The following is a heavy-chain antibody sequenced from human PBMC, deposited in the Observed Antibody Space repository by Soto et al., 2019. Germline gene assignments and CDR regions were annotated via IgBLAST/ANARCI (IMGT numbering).Heavy chain of an antibody. Sequence: QVQLVQSGAEVKKPGSSVRGSCKASGGSSNTYAVSWVRQAPGQGREWMGGIIPMFGTTNYAEKCQGRVTITADESTSTANMELNNLRFDDTALYYCARGRLVVVPDGTPSYSSAMDVWGQGTTVTVSS. J-gene: IGHJ6*02. V-gene: IGHV1-69*01. CDR1: GGSSNTYA. CDR2: IIPMFGTT. CDR3: ARGRLVVVPDGTPSYSSAMDV. D-gene: IGHD6-13*01.